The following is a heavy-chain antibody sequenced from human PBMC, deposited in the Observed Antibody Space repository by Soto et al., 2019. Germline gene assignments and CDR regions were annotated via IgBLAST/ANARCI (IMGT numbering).Heavy chain of an antibody. J-gene: IGHJ5*02. D-gene: IGHD6-13*01. CDR1: GGTFSSYT. Sequence: GASVKVSCKASGGTFSSYTISWVRQAPGQGLEWMGRIIPILGIANYAQKFQGRVTITADKSTSTAYMELSSLRSEDTAVYYCARGHSSSWSNWFDPWGQGTLVTVSS. CDR2: IIPILGIA. V-gene: IGHV1-69*02. CDR3: ARGHSSSWSNWFDP.